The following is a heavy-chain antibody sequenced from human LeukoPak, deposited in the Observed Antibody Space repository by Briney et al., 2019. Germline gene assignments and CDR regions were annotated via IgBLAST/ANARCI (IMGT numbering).Heavy chain of an antibody. J-gene: IGHJ4*02. D-gene: IGHD1-7*01. CDR2: IYYSGST. CDR3: AREFLGTTTPLFDY. CDR1: GVSVSSGSYY. V-gene: IGHV4-61*01. Sequence: PSETLSLTCTVSGVSVSSGSYYWSWIRQPPGRGLGWIGNIYYSGSTNYNPSLKSRVTISVDTSKNQFSLKLTSVTAADTAVYYCAREFLGTTTPLFDYWGQGTLVTVSS.